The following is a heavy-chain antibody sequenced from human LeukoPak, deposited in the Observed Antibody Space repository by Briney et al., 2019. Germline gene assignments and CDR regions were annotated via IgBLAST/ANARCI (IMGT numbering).Heavy chain of an antibody. CDR2: ISWNSGSI. J-gene: IGHJ6*03. CDR1: GFTFDDYA. CDR3: AKDKDSLWFGETYMDV. V-gene: IGHV3-9*01. D-gene: IGHD3-10*01. Sequence: GGSLRLSCAASGFTFDDYAMHWVRQAPGKGLEWVSGISWNSGSIGYADSVKGRFTISRDNAKNSLYLQMNSLRAEDTALYYCAKDKDSLWFGETYMDVWGKGTTVTISS.